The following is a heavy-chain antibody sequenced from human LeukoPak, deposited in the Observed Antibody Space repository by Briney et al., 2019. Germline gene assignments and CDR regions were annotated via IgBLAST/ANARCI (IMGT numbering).Heavy chain of an antibody. Sequence: GGSLRLSCAASGFTSSGSVMHWVRQASGKGLEWVGRITSKPNSYATVYAASVKGRFTISSDDSKNTAYLQMNSLKTEDTAVYYCTGGSGWYSPDYWGQGTLVTVSS. J-gene: IGHJ4*02. CDR3: TGGSGWYSPDY. D-gene: IGHD6-19*01. V-gene: IGHV3-73*01. CDR2: ITSKPNSYAT. CDR1: GFTSSGSV.